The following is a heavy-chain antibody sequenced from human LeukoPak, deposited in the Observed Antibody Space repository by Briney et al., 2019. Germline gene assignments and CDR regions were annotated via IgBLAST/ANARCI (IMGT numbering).Heavy chain of an antibody. CDR2: IYTGGST. CDR1: GFTVSSNY. J-gene: IGHJ4*02. V-gene: IGHV3-53*01. Sequence: PGGSLGLSCAASGFTVSSNYMSWVRQAPGKGLEWVSVIYTGGSTYYADSVKGRFTIPRDNSKNTLFLQMSSLRGEDTAVYFCARDRGGTFGIWGQGTLVTVSS. CDR3: ARDRGGTFGI. D-gene: IGHD2-15*01.